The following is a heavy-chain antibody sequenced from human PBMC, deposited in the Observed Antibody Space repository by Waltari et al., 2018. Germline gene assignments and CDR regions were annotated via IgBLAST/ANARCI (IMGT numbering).Heavy chain of an antibody. CDR1: GFTVRGKY. Sequence: EVQLVESGGGLIQPGGSLRLSCGASGFTVRGKYMTWVRQAPGKGLEWLSVIYRGGSTYYADSVKGRFTISRDNSKNTLYLQMNSLRAEDTAVYYCARDPSGSYPGDYWGQGTLVTVSS. CDR3: ARDPSGSYPGDY. CDR2: IYRGGST. D-gene: IGHD1-26*01. J-gene: IGHJ4*02. V-gene: IGHV3-53*01.